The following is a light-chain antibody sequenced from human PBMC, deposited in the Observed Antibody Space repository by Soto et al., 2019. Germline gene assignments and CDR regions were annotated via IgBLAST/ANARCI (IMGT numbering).Light chain of an antibody. CDR3: QQYGSSGT. J-gene: IGKJ1*01. CDR1: QSVSSSS. Sequence: DIVLTQSPGTLSLSPGERAPLYCRASQSVSSSSLAWYQQRPGQAPRLLIFAASSRATGTPDRFSGSGSGTDFTLTISRLEPEDFAVYYCQQYGSSGTFGQGTKVDIK. CDR2: AAS. V-gene: IGKV3-20*01.